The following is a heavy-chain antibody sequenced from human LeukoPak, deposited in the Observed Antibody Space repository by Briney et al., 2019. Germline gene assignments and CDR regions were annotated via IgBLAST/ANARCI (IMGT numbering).Heavy chain of an antibody. CDR1: GGTFSSYA. CDR2: IIPIFGTA. CDR3: ARALYDSSGYTHYYYYYMDV. J-gene: IGHJ6*03. D-gene: IGHD3-22*01. V-gene: IGHV1-69*05. Sequence: GSSVKVSCKASGGTFSSYAISWVRQAPGQGLEWMGGIIPIFGTANYAQKLQGRVTMTTDTSTSTAYMELRSLRSDDTAVYYCARALYDSSGYTHYYYYYMDVWGKGTTVTVSS.